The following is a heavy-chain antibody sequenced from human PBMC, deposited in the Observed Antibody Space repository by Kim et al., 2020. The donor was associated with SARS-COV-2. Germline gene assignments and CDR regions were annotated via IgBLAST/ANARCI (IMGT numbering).Heavy chain of an antibody. CDR3: VRDGGDDYTYLY. CDR2: IKGDGRDA. J-gene: IGHJ4*02. Sequence: GGSLRLSCVASGFTFSNDWMHWVRRAPGKGLVWVSNIKGDGRDASYADSVKGRFTISRDNAKNTLYLQMNSLRVEDTAVYYCVRDGGDDYTYLYWGQGTLVTVSS. CDR1: GFTFSNDW. V-gene: IGHV3-74*01. D-gene: IGHD4-4*01.